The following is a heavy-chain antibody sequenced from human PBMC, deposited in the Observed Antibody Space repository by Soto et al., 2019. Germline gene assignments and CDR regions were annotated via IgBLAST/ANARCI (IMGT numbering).Heavy chain of an antibody. CDR1: GYTFTSYG. Sequence: QVQLVQSGAEVKKPGASVKVSCKASGYTFTSYGISWVRQAPGQGLEWMGWISAYNGNTNYAQKLQGRVTLTTDTATSAAYTELRSLRSDDTAVYYCARDVNHPVAKTGRSYYYSGMDVWGQGTTVTVSS. V-gene: IGHV1-18*04. CDR2: ISAYNGNT. J-gene: IGHJ6*02. CDR3: ARDVNHPVAKTGRSYYYSGMDV. D-gene: IGHD6-19*01.